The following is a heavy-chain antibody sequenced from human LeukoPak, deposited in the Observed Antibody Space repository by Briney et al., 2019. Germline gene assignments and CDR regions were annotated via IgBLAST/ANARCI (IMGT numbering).Heavy chain of an antibody. J-gene: IGHJ4*02. CDR3: ARSGRGDY. D-gene: IGHD6-25*01. CDR2: INQDGSAK. Sequence: GGSLRLSCAASGFTFSTYWMGWVRQAPGKGLEWVANINQDGSAKYYVDSMKGRFTISRDNAKNSVYLEMNSLRVEDTAVYYRARSGRGDYWGQGTLVTVSS. V-gene: IGHV3-7*01. CDR1: GFTFSTYW.